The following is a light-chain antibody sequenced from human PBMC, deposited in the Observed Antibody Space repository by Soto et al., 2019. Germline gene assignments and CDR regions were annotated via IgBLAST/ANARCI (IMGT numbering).Light chain of an antibody. CDR1: QSVSNN. J-gene: IGKJ3*01. Sequence: EIVMTQSPATLSVSPGERATLSCRASQSVSNNLAWYQQTPGQAPRLLIYGASTRATGIPARFSGSGSGTEFTLTISSLQSEDFAVYYCQQHDSWPPVFTFCPGTKVDMK. V-gene: IGKV3-15*01. CDR3: QQHDSWPPVFT. CDR2: GAS.